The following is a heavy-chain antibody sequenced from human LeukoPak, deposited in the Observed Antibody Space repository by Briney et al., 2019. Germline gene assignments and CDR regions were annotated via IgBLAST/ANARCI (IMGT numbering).Heavy chain of an antibody. V-gene: IGHV1-2*02. CDR1: GYTFTGYY. CDR2: INPNSGGT. D-gene: IGHD2-2*01. CDR3: ARQLPYYYYGMDV. Sequence: ASVKVSCKASGYTFTGYYMHWVRQAPGQGLEWMGWINPNSGGTNYAQKFQGRVTTTRDTSISTAYMELSRLRSDDTAVYYCARQLPYYYYGMDVWGQGTTVTVSS. J-gene: IGHJ6*02.